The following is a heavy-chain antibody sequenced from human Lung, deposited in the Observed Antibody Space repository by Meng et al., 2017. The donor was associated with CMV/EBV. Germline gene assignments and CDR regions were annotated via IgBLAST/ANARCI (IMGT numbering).Heavy chain of an antibody. V-gene: IGHV3-21*01. CDR3: VRDCGTITTFEC. D-gene: IGHD4-11*01. CDR2: ISSESNYI. J-gene: IGHJ4*02. Sequence: EXXKISCAGSGSTFNKYAMSWVRQAPGRGLEWVSSISSESNYIPYLASVRGRFTISRNNDNNSLYLQMNGLRVEDTAVYYCVRDCGTITTFECWGQGTLVTVSS. CDR1: GSTFNKYA.